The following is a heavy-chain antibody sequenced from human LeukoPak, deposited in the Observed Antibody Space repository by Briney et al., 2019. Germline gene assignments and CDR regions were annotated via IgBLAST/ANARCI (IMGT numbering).Heavy chain of an antibody. CDR2: VSSSSSYI. D-gene: IGHD3-10*01. CDR3: ARDVMVRGVIMYHGY. V-gene: IGHV3-21*01. Sequence: GGSLRLSCAASGFTFSSYSMNWVRQAPGKGLEWVSSVSSSSSYIYYADSVKGRFTISRDNAKNSPYLQMNSLRAEDTAVYYCARDVMVRGVIMYHGYWGQGTLVTVSS. J-gene: IGHJ4*02. CDR1: GFTFSSYS.